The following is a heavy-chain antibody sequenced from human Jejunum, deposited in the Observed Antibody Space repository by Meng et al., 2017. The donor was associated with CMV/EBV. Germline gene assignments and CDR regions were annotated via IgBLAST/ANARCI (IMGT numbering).Heavy chain of an antibody. CDR1: GGTFSSYA. J-gene: IGHJ4*02. V-gene: IGHV1-69*05. D-gene: IGHD6-6*01. CDR2: NIPMFGTT. CDR3: ANAHGISSPHFDS. Sequence: CKASGGTFSSYAINWVRQAPGQGLEWMGANIPMFGTTNYAQKFQGRVTFTTDESASTVYMDLSSLRSEDTAIYYCANAHGISSPHFDSWGQGTLVTSPQ.